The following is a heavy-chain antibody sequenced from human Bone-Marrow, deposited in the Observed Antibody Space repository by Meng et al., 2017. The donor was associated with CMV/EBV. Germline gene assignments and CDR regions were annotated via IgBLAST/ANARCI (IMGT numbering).Heavy chain of an antibody. CDR2: VYYSGTT. J-gene: IGHJ4*02. CDR1: GDSISRHLYY. D-gene: IGHD3-3*01. V-gene: IGHV4-39*07. CDR3: ARGIWSGRFTDTYQNYFDV. Sequence: SETLSLTCSVSGDSISRHLYYWGWIRQPPGKGLEWIGSVYYSGTTQYNNPSLTRRVSLYVDTSGNQFSLRLSSVTAADTAVYYCARGIWSGRFTDTYQNYFDVWGQGLLVNVAS.